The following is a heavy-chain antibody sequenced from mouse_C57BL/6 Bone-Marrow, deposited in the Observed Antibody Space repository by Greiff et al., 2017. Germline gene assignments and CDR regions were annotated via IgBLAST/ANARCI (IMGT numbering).Heavy chain of an antibody. V-gene: IGHV1-55*01. CDR3: ARPTEYYYYAMDY. Sequence: VQLQQPGAELVKPGASVKMSCKASGYTFTSYGITWVQQSPGKGLEWIGDIYPGSGSTNYNEKVKSKATLTVDTSSSTAYMQISSLTSEDSAVYYCARPTEYYYYAMDYWGQGTSVTVSA. CDR2: IYPGSGST. CDR1: GYTFTSYG. J-gene: IGHJ4*01. D-gene: IGHD1-1*01.